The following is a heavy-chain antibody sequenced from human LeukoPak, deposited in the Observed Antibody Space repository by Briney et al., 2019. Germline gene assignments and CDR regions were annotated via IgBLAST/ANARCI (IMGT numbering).Heavy chain of an antibody. CDR2: INHSGST. J-gene: IGHJ3*02. CDR1: GGSFSGYY. CDR3: ARGVLTGPIYAFDM. D-gene: IGHD3-9*01. V-gene: IGHV4-34*01. Sequence: SSETLSLTCAVYGGSFSGYYWSWIRQPPGKGLEWIGEINHSGSTNYNPSLKSRVTISVDTSKNQFSLKLRSVTAADTAVYYCARGVLTGPIYAFDMWGQGTMVTVSS.